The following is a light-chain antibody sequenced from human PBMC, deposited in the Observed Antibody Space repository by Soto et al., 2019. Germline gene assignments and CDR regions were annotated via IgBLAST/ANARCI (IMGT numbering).Light chain of an antibody. Sequence: QSVLTQPPSASGTPGQRVTISCSGSSSNIGSNTVNWYQQLPGTAPKLLIYDNNKRPSGIPDRFSGSKSGTSATLGITGLQTGDEADYYCGTWDSSLSAGVFGPGTRSPS. CDR3: GTWDSSLSAGV. J-gene: IGLJ1*01. V-gene: IGLV1-51*01. CDR1: SSNIGSNT. CDR2: DNN.